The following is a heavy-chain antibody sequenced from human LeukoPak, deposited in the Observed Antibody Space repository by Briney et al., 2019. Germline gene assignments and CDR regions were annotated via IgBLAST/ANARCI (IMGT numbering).Heavy chain of an antibody. CDR2: ISGSGGST. D-gene: IGHD1-26*01. J-gene: IGHJ1*01. Sequence: RGSLRLSCAASGFTFSSYAMRWVRQAPGKGLEWVSAISGSGGSTYYADSVKGRFTISRDNSKNTLYLQMNSLRAEDTAVYYCAKPPWERKSPEYFQHWGQGTLVTVSS. CDR1: GFTFSSYA. V-gene: IGHV3-23*01. CDR3: AKPPWERKSPEYFQH.